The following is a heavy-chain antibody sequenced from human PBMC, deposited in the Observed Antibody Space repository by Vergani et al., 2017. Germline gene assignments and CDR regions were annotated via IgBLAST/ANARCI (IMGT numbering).Heavy chain of an antibody. Sequence: QVPLQQWGAGLLKPSETLSLTCAVYGGSFSGYFLSWLRQPPGKGLEWIGEVNHSGSTIYNPSLKSRVTISVDTSKNQFSLKLSSVTAADTAVYYCARGKLAPYYYYYGIDGWGQGTTVTVSS. J-gene: IGHJ6*02. CDR1: GGSFSGYF. CDR3: ARGKLAPYYYYYGIDG. D-gene: IGHD6-13*01. CDR2: VNHSGST. V-gene: IGHV4-34*01.